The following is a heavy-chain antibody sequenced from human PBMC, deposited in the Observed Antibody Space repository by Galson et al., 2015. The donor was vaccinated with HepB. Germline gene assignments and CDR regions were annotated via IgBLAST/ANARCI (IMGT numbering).Heavy chain of an antibody. V-gene: IGHV1-2*06. CDR1: GYTFTGYY. D-gene: IGHD6-13*01. J-gene: IGHJ5*02. CDR3: ARDGSGGYSSSWYVSWFDP. CDR2: INPNSGGT. Sequence: SVKVSCKASGYTFTGYYMHWVRQAPGQGLEWMGRINPNSGGTNYAQKFQGRVTMTRDTSISTAYMELSRLRSDDTAVYYCARDGSGGYSSSWYVSWFDPWGQGTLVTVSS.